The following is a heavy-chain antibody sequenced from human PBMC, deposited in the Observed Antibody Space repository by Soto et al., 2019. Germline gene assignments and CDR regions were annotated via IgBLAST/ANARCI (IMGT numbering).Heavy chain of an antibody. J-gene: IGHJ6*02. CDR3: ATALPVSRYCISIDCPRSGMDV. V-gene: IGHV4-34*01. CDR1: GGSFSGYY. CDR2: INHSGST. Sequence: PSETLSLTCAVYGGSFSGYYWRCVRQPPGKGLEWIAEINHSGSTNYNPSLKSRVTISVDTSKNYFSLKLSFVTAADTAVYYCATALPVSRYCISIDCPRSGMDVWVQGTTVTVSS. D-gene: IGHD2-2*01.